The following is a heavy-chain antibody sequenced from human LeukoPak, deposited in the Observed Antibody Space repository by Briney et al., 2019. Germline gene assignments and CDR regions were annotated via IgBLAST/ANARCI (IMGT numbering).Heavy chain of an antibody. CDR1: GFTFSRYA. CDR2: ISYDGGNT. CDR3: ARTDSSSWYVY. Sequence: GGSLRLSCAASGFTFSRYAMHWVRQAPGKGLEWVALISYDGGNTYYADSVKGRFTISRDNAKNSLYLQMNSLRAEDTAVYYCARTDSSSWYVYWGQGTLVTVSS. D-gene: IGHD6-13*01. J-gene: IGHJ4*02. V-gene: IGHV3-30*07.